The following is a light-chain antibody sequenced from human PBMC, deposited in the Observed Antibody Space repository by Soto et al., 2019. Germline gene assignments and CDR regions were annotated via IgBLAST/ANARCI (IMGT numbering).Light chain of an antibody. J-gene: IGKJ3*01. CDR2: GAS. V-gene: IGKV3-20*01. CDR3: QQYSSSHPEFN. CDR1: QSVSSNY. Sequence: EIVLTQSPGTLSVSPGERVTLSCRASQSVSSNYLAWYQQRPGQAPRLLIFGASYRATGIPDRFSGSGSGRDFTLTISRLESEDFSVYYCQQYSSSHPEFNFGRGTKVDSK.